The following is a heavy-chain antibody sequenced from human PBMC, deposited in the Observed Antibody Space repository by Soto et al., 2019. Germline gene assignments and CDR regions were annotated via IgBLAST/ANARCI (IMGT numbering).Heavy chain of an antibody. Sequence: PGGSLRLSCAASGFTFRSYSMNWVRQATGKGLEWVSYISSSSSTIYYADSVKGRFTISRDNAKNSLYLQMNSLRAEDTAVYYCARDAAVAAIVYYYYGMDVWGQGTTVTVSS. J-gene: IGHJ6*02. CDR2: ISSSSSTI. CDR1: GFTFRSYS. CDR3: ARDAAVAAIVYYYYGMDV. D-gene: IGHD6-19*01. V-gene: IGHV3-48*01.